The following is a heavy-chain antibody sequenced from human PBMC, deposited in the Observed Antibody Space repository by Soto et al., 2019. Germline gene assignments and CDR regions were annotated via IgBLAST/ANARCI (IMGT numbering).Heavy chain of an antibody. CDR1: GFTFSSYS. V-gene: IGHV3-48*01. D-gene: IGHD2-2*01. Sequence: GGSLRLSCAASGFTFSSYSMNWVRQAPGKGLEWVSYISSSSSTIYYADSVKGRFTISRDNAKNSLYLQMNSLRAEDTAVYYCAREKVREYQLLFHMTGGFDPWGQGTLVTVSS. CDR2: ISSSSSTI. CDR3: AREKVREYQLLFHMTGGFDP. J-gene: IGHJ5*02.